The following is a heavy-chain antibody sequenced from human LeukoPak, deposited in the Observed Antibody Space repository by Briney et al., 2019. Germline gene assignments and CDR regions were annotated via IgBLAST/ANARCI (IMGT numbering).Heavy chain of an antibody. J-gene: IGHJ4*02. CDR3: ARDTVGATDY. CDR1: GFTFSSSW. Sequence: GGSLRLSCAASGFTFSSSWMSWVRQAPGKGLEWVTNIKPDGSEKYYVDSVKGRFTISRDNAKKSLCLQMNSLRAEDTALYYCARDTVGATDYWGQGTLVTVSS. CDR2: IKPDGSEK. V-gene: IGHV3-7*01. D-gene: IGHD1-26*01.